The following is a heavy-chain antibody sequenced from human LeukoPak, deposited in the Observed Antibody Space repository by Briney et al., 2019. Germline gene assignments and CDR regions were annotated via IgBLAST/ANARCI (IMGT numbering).Heavy chain of an antibody. Sequence: GGSLRLSCAASGFTFDDYGMSWVRQAPGKGLEWVSGINWSGGSTGYADSVKGRFTISRDNAKNSLYLQMNSLRAEDTALYYCARGGGSGSSLVVWYFDLWGRGTLVTVSS. J-gene: IGHJ2*01. CDR3: ARGGGSGSSLVVWYFDL. D-gene: IGHD3-10*01. V-gene: IGHV3-20*04. CDR1: GFTFDDYG. CDR2: INWSGGST.